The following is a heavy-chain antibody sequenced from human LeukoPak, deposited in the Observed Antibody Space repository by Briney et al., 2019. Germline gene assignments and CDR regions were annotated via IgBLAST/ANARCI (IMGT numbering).Heavy chain of an antibody. Sequence: GGSLRLSCAASGFTFSSYWMSWVRQAPGKGLEWVANIKQDGREKYYVDSVKGRFTISRDNAKNSLYLQMNSLRAEDTAVYYCARCGYSYGSYYYDSSGYLDYWGQGTLVTVSS. V-gene: IGHV3-7*04. CDR1: GFTFSSYW. CDR2: IKQDGREK. CDR3: ARCGYSYGSYYYDSSGYLDY. D-gene: IGHD3-22*01. J-gene: IGHJ4*02.